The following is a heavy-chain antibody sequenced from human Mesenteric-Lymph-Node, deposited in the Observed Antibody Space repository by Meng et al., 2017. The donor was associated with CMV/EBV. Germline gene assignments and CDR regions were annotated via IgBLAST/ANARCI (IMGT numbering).Heavy chain of an antibody. V-gene: IGHV3-30-3*01. CDR3: ASIGNYYYGMDV. Sequence: GGSLRLSCAASGFTFNSYTIHWVRQAPGKGLEWVAIISYDGSNKYYADSVKGRFTISIDNSKNTLYLQMNSLRAEDTAVYYCASIGNYYYGMDVWGQGTTVTVSS. CDR2: ISYDGSNK. CDR1: GFTFNSYT. D-gene: IGHD1-26*01. J-gene: IGHJ6*02.